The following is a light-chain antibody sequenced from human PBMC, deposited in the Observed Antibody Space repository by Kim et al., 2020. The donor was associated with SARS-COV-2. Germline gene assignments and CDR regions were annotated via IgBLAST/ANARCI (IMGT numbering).Light chain of an antibody. CDR1: QSIGGW. V-gene: IGKV1-5*01. CDR3: QQYTSSYPT. J-gene: IGKJ1*01. CDR2: DAS. Sequence: DIQMTQSPSTLSASIGDRVTITCRASQSIGGWLAWYQQKPGKAPQLLMSDASSLESGVPSRFSGSGSETNFTLTITSLQPDDFATYCCQQYTSSYPTFGQGTKVDIK.